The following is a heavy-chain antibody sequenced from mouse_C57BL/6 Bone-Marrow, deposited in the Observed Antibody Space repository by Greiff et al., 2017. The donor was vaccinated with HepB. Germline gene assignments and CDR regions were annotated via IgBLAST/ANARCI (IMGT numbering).Heavy chain of an antibody. CDR2: LNPYNGDT. Sequence: EVKLQQSGPELVKPGDSVKISCKASGYSFTGYFMNWVMQSHGKSLEWIGRLNPYNGDTFYNQKFKGKATLTVDKSSSTAHMELRSLTSEDSAVYYCARFPYDYDVYYFDYWGQGTTLTVSS. V-gene: IGHV1-20*01. D-gene: IGHD2-4*01. J-gene: IGHJ2*01. CDR3: ARFPYDYDVYYFDY. CDR1: GYSFTGYF.